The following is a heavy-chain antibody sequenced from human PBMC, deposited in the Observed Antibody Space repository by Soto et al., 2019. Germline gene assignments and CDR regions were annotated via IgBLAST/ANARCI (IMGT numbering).Heavy chain of an antibody. J-gene: IGHJ5*02. V-gene: IGHV3-48*04. D-gene: IGHD2-2*01. CDR2: ISSSSTI. CDR3: ARVDPPAKS. Sequence: GGSLRLSCAASGFTFSTYSMNWVRQAPGKGLEWVSSISSSSTIYYADSVKGRFTISRDNAKNSLYLQMNSLRAEDTAVYYCARVDPPAKSWGQGTLVTVSS. CDR1: GFTFSTYS.